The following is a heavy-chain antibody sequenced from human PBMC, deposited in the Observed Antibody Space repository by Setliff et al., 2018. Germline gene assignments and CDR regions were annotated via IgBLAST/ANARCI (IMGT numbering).Heavy chain of an antibody. D-gene: IGHD3-22*01. V-gene: IGHV1-2*02. J-gene: IGHJ5*02. CDR1: GHPFTGYY. CDR3: ASVAPHCYDSSGTNRFDP. Sequence: ASVKVSCKASGHPFTGYYIHWVQQAPGQGLEWMAWINPNSGGTNYAQKFQGRVTMTRDTSISTAYMELSRLGSDDTAVYYCASVAPHCYDSSGTNRFDPWGEGALVSVSS. CDR2: INPNSGGT.